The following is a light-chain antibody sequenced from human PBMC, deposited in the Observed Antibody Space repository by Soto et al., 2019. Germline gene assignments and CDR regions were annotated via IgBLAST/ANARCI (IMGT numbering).Light chain of an antibody. CDR2: DVS. CDR3: CSYAGSLRV. Sequence: QSALTQRRSVSGSPGQSVTISCTGTSIDVGGYNYVSWYQQHPGKAPKLMIYDVSKRPSGVPDRFSGSKSGNTASLTISGLQAEDEADYYCCSYAGSLRVFGNGTKLTVL. J-gene: IGLJ1*01. V-gene: IGLV2-11*01. CDR1: SIDVGGYNY.